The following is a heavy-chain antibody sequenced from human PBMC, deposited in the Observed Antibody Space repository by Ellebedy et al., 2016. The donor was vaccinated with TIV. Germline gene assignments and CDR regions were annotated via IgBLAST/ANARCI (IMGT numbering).Heavy chain of an antibody. CDR1: GGSISNYY. Sequence: MPSETLSLTCTVSGGSISNYYWGWIRQPPGKGLEWIGYIYSSGSTKYNPSLKSRVTISVDTSKNQFSLKLNSVTAADTAVYYCARLPKSRVGVTGHFDYWGQGTLVTVSS. CDR2: IYSSGST. CDR3: ARLPKSRVGVTGHFDY. V-gene: IGHV4-59*01. J-gene: IGHJ4*02. D-gene: IGHD1-26*01.